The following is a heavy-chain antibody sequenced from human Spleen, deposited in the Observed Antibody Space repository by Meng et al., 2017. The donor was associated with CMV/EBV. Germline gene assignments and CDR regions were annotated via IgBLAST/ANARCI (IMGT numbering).Heavy chain of an antibody. J-gene: IGHJ6*02. CDR3: AKDYQLELLSGLDA. CDR2: ITWNSGSI. V-gene: IGHV3-9*01. D-gene: IGHD1-7*01. Sequence: GGSLRLSCTASGFTFDDYAMHWVRQAPGKGLEWVSGITWNSGSIGYADSVKGRFTISRDNAKNSLYLQMNSLRAEDTALYYCAKDYQLELLSGLDAWGQGTTVTVSS. CDR1: GFTFDDYA.